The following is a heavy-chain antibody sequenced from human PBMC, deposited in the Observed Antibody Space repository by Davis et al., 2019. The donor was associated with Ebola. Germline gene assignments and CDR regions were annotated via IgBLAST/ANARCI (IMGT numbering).Heavy chain of an antibody. CDR3: ARANTYSSSLRVYFDY. Sequence: PSETLSLTCTVSGGSISSYYWSWIRQHPGKGLEWIGYIYYSGSTYYNPSLKSRVTISVDTSKNQFSLKLSSVTAADTAVYYCARANTYSSSLRVYFDYWGQGTLVTVSS. D-gene: IGHD6-13*01. V-gene: IGHV4-59*06. CDR1: GGSISSYY. CDR2: IYYSGST. J-gene: IGHJ4*02.